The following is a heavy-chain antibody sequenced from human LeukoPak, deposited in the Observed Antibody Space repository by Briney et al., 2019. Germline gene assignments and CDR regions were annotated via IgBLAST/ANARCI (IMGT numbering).Heavy chain of an antibody. CDR3: ARLVGGPGC. CDR2: ISYDGSNK. Sequence: GGSLRLSCAASGFTFSSYGMHWVRQAPGKGLEWVAVISYDGSNKYYADSVKGRFTISRDNSKNTLFLQMNSLRTEDTAVYYCARLVGGPGCWGQGTLVTVSS. D-gene: IGHD4-23*01. J-gene: IGHJ4*02. CDR1: GFTFSSYG. V-gene: IGHV3-30*03.